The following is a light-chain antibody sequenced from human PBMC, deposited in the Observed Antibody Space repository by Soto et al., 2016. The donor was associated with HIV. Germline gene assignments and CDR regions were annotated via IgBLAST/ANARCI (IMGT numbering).Light chain of an antibody. J-gene: IGLJ2*01. Sequence: SYELTQPPSVSVAPGKTATITRGGNNIGREYVYWYQQKLGQAPVLVVSYDSDRPSGIPERFSGSHSGNTATLTISRVEVGDEADYYCQVWDANSDHRGVFGGGTKLSVL. CDR3: QVWDANSDHRGV. V-gene: IGLV3-21*04. CDR1: NIGREY. CDR2: YDS.